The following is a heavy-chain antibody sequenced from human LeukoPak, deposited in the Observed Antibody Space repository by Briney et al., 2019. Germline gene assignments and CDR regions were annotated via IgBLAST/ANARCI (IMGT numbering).Heavy chain of an antibody. CDR2: VWYDGRNR. CDR3: AKFYGSSPNAFDI. J-gene: IGHJ3*02. D-gene: IGHD3-10*01. V-gene: IGHV3-33*06. CDR1: GYTFSRHG. Sequence: PGGSLRLSCAASGYTFSRHGIHWVRRAPGKGLEWVAVVWYDGRNRDYADSVKGRFTISRDNSKNTLYLQMNSLRAEDTAVYYCAKFYGSSPNAFDIWGQGTMVTVSS.